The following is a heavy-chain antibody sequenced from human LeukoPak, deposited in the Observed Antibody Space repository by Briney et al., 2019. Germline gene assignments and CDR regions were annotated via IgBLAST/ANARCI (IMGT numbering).Heavy chain of an antibody. J-gene: IGHJ4*02. D-gene: IGHD6-19*01. CDR2: ISSSGSTI. Sequence: GGSLRLSCAASGFTFSSYSMNWVRQAPGKGLEWVSSISSSGSTIYYADSVKGRFTISRDNGKNSLYLQMNSLRAEDTAVYYCARVVVGSGWRYYFDYWGQGTLVTVSS. CDR1: GFTFSSYS. CDR3: ARVVVGSGWRYYFDY. V-gene: IGHV3-48*04.